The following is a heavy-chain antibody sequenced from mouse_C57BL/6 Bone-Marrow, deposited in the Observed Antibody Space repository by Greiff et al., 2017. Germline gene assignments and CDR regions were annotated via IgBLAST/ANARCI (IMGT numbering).Heavy chain of an antibody. CDR3: ARGVYYDYDGYFDV. Sequence: EVHLVESGGGLVKPGGSLKLSCAASGFTFSSYAMSWVRQTPEKRLEWVATISDGGSYTYYPDNVKGRFTISRDNAKNNLYLQMSHLKSEDTAMYYCARGVYYDYDGYFDVWGTGTTVTVSS. D-gene: IGHD2-4*01. J-gene: IGHJ1*03. V-gene: IGHV5-4*01. CDR2: ISDGGSYT. CDR1: GFTFSSYA.